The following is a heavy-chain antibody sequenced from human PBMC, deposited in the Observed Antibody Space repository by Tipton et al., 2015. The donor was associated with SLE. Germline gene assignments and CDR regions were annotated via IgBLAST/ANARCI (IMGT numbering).Heavy chain of an antibody. CDR2: IYYNGHT. J-gene: IGHJ4*02. CDR1: GDSITSYY. V-gene: IGHV4-59*01. Sequence: GLVKPSETLSLTCTVSGDSITSYYWNWIRQPPGKGLEWIGYIYYNGHTNYSPSLKSRITLSVDTSKNQFSLTLSSVTAADTAVYYCARLNAATAIDSFDYCCQGSLVTVSS. D-gene: IGHD2-21*02. CDR3: ARLNAATAIDSFDY.